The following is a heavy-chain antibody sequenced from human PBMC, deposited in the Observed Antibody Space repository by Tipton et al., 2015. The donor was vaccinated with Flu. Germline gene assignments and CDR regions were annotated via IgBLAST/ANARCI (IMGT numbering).Heavy chain of an antibody. J-gene: IGHJ6*02. CDR1: GFTFSSYE. CDR3: AREGAGVLWFGESTRYYYGMDV. CDR2: ISSSGSTI. D-gene: IGHD3-10*01. Sequence: SLRLSCAASGFTFSSYEMNWVRQAPGRGLEWVSYISSSGSTIHYADSVKGRFTISRDNAKNSLYLQMNSLRAEDTAVYYCAREGAGVLWFGESTRYYYGMDVWGQGTTVTVSS. V-gene: IGHV3-48*03.